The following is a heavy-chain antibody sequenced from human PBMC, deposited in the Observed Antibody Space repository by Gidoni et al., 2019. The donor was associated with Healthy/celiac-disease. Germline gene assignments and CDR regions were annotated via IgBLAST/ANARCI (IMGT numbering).Heavy chain of an antibody. Sequence: EVQLVESGGGLVQPGRSLRLSCAASGFTFDDYAMHWVRQAPGKGLEWVSGISWNCGSIGYADSVKGRFTISRDNAKNSLYLQMNSLRAEDTALYYCAKGGIAVPRPPDYWGQGTLVTVSS. CDR3: AKGGIAVPRPPDY. CDR2: ISWNCGSI. J-gene: IGHJ4*02. D-gene: IGHD6-19*01. CDR1: GFTFDDYA. V-gene: IGHV3-9*01.